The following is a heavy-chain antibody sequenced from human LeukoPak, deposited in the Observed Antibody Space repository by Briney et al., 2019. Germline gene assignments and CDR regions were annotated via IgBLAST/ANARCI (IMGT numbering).Heavy chain of an antibody. CDR1: GFAITDHH. D-gene: IGHD2-15*01. CDR2: IWHDGSKE. CDR3: AREPCSDRACPPWD. V-gene: IGHV3-33*08. Sequence: GGSLRLSCAASGFAITDHHMDWVRQAPGKGLEWVAVIWHDGSKEYYPDSVKGRFTISRDDSKSTLYLQMNSLRDEDTAVYYCAREPCSDRACPPWDWGQGTQVIVSS. J-gene: IGHJ4*02.